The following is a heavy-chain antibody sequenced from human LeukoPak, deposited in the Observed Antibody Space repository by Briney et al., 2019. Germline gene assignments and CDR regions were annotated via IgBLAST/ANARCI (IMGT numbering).Heavy chain of an antibody. D-gene: IGHD2-15*01. CDR2: IWYDGSNK. CDR3: AKSACSVGSCDLRPCDY. CDR1: GFAFSSYG. J-gene: IGHJ4*02. Sequence: GGSLRLSCAASGFAFSSYGIHWVRQAPGKGLEWVALIWYDGSNKYYADSVKGRFTISRDNSKNTLYLQMDNLRAEDTALYYCAKSACSVGSCDLRPCDYWGQGTLVTVSS. V-gene: IGHV3-33*06.